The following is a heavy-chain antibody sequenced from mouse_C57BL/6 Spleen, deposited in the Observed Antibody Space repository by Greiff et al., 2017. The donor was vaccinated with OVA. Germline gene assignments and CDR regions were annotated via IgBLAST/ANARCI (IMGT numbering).Heavy chain of an antibody. CDR1: GYAFSSSW. V-gene: IGHV1-82*01. CDR2: IYPGDGDT. Sequence: VQGVESGPELVKPGASVKISCKASGYAFSSSWMNWVKQRPGKGLEWIGRIYPGDGDTNYNGKFKGKATLTADKSSSTAYMQLSSLTSEDSAVYFCANYGSSYEGGMDYWGQGTSVTVSS. CDR3: ANYGSSYEGGMDY. D-gene: IGHD1-1*01. J-gene: IGHJ4*01.